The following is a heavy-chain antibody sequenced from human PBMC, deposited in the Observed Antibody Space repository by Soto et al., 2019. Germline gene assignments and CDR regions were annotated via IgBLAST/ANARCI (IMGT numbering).Heavy chain of an antibody. CDR1: GFIFSGSA. CDR2: ILSKAGNYAT. Sequence: EVQLVESGGGLVQPGGSLKLSCAASGFIFSGSAVHWVRQASGKGLEWVGRILSKAGNYATAYPASMKVRFTISREDSVNAAFLQMNSLKTEDTAVYYCIRGGSPYYYDYWGQGTLVAVSS. CDR3: IRGGSPYYYDY. J-gene: IGHJ4*02. V-gene: IGHV3-73*01.